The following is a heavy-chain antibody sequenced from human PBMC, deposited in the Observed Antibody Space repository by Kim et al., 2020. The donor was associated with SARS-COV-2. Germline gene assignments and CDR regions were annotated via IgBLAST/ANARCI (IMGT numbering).Heavy chain of an antibody. CDR3: ASFISASGGGYDMDV. J-gene: IGHJ6*02. Sequence: SETLSLTCTVSGGSISGYYWNWIRQPPGKGLEWIGYVYYTGSTNYNPSLKSRGTISIDTSKKQSSLKLNSVTAADAAVYYCASFISASGGGYDMDVWGQGTTVTVSS. V-gene: IGHV4-59*01. CDR2: VYYTGST. CDR1: GGSISGYY. D-gene: IGHD6-13*01.